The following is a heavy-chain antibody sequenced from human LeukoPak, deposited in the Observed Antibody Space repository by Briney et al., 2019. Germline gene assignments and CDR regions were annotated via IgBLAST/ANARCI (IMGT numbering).Heavy chain of an antibody. CDR1: GFTFSAYG. Sequence: GGSLRLSCAASGFTFSAYGMSWVRQSPGQGLEWVSGISANGSITFYARSVRGRFTVSRDNAKNTLYLQMNSLRAEDTAVYYCARVIGWDEPFDIWGQGTMVTVSS. D-gene: IGHD1-26*01. V-gene: IGHV3-23*01. J-gene: IGHJ3*02. CDR2: ISANGSIT. CDR3: ARVIGWDEPFDI.